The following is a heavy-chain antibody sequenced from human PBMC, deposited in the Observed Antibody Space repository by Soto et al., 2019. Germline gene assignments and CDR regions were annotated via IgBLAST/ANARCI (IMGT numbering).Heavy chain of an antibody. CDR1: GFTFSSYS. D-gene: IGHD2-15*01. V-gene: IGHV3-48*02. CDR3: ARDSPDIVVVVAADYYFDY. CDR2: ISSSSSTI. J-gene: IGHJ4*02. Sequence: EVQLVESGGGLVQPGGSLRLSCAASGFTFSSYSMNWVRQAPGKGLEWVSYISSSSSTIYYADSVKGRFTISRDNAKNSLYLQMNSLRDEDTAVYYCARDSPDIVVVVAADYYFDYWGQGTLVTVSS.